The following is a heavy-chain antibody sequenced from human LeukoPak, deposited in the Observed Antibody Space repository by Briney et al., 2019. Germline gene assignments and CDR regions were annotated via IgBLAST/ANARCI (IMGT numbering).Heavy chain of an antibody. CDR3: AREDAGATAY. V-gene: IGHV1-69*05. CDR2: IIPIFGTA. J-gene: IGHJ4*02. D-gene: IGHD1-26*01. CDR1: GGTFSSYA. Sequence: SVKVSCKASGGTFSSYALSWVRQAPGQGLEWMGRIIPIFGTANYAQKFQGRVTITTDESTSTAYMELSSLRSEDTAVYYCAREDAGATAYWGQGTLVTVSS.